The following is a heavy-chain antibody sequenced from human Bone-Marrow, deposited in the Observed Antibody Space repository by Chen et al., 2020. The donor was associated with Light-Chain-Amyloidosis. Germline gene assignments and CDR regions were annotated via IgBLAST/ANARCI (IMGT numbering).Heavy chain of an antibody. Sequence: QVQLQESGPGLVKPSETLSLTCTVSGGSVNSGDDYWTWIRQPPGKGLEWIGYIYYSGIANYNASLKSRVTISLDTSKNQFSLRMNSATAADTAVYYCVGQGYYSYSMDVWGQGTTVIVSS. CDR2: IYYSGIA. J-gene: IGHJ6*02. CDR1: GGSVNSGDDY. V-gene: IGHV4-61*08. CDR3: VGQGYYSYSMDV.